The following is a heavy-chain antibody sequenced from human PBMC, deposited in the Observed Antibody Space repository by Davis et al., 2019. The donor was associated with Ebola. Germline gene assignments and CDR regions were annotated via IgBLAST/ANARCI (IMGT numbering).Heavy chain of an antibody. CDR2: IYPGDSDT. CDR1: GYSFTSYW. D-gene: IGHD1-14*01. Sequence: GESLKISCKGSGYSFTSYWIGWVRQMPGKGLEWMGIIYPGDSDTRYSPSFQGQVTISADKSITTVYLQWRSLKASDTAMYYCARRRASDTTDYWGQGTLVTVSS. V-gene: IGHV5-51*01. J-gene: IGHJ4*02. CDR3: ARRRASDTTDY.